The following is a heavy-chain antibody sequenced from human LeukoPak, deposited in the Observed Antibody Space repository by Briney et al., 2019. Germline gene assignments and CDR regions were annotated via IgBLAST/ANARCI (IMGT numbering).Heavy chain of an antibody. Sequence: GESLQISCKGSGYRFTSYWIGWVRQMPGKGLEWMGIIYPGDSDTRYSPSFQGQVTISADKSISTAYLQWSSLKASDTAMYYCARPSGIADDYYYGMDVWGQGTTVTVSS. D-gene: IGHD6-13*01. CDR1: GYRFTSYW. J-gene: IGHJ6*02. V-gene: IGHV5-51*01. CDR2: IYPGDSDT. CDR3: ARPSGIADDYYYGMDV.